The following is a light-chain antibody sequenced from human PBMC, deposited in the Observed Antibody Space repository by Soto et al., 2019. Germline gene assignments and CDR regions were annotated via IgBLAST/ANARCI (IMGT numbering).Light chain of an antibody. CDR2: EVS. CDR3: GSYTSSTTPYV. CDR1: SSDVGGYNY. J-gene: IGLJ1*01. V-gene: IGLV2-14*01. Sequence: QSVLTEPACVSVSPGQSITISCTGTSSDVGGYNYVSWYQQHPGKAPKLMIYEVSNRPSGVSNRFSGSKSGNTASLTISGLQAGDEADYYCGSYTSSTTPYVFGTGTKVTVL.